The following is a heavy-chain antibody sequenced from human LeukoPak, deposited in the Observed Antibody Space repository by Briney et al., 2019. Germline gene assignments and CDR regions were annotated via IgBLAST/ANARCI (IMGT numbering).Heavy chain of an antibody. V-gene: IGHV4-34*01. Sequence: SETLSLTCAVYGGSFSGYYWSWIRQPPGKGLVWIGEINHSGSTNYNPSLKSRVTISVDTSKNQFSLKLSSVTAADTAVYYCARSGTRPGTVGIAAAGFLDYWGQGTLVTVSS. D-gene: IGHD6-13*01. J-gene: IGHJ4*02. CDR1: GGSFSGYY. CDR2: INHSGST. CDR3: ARSGTRPGTVGIAAAGFLDY.